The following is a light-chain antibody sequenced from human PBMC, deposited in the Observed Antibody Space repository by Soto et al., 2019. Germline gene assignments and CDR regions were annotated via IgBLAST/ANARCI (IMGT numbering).Light chain of an antibody. V-gene: IGKV3-20*01. CDR3: QQYGTSPFT. CDR1: QSVSSSY. Sequence: EIVLTQSPGTLSSPGERATLSCRVSQSVSSSYLAWYQQKPGQAPRLLIYGASSRATGIPDRFSGGGSGTDFTLTISRLEPEDFAVYYCQQYGTSPFTFGPGTKVDIK. J-gene: IGKJ3*01. CDR2: GAS.